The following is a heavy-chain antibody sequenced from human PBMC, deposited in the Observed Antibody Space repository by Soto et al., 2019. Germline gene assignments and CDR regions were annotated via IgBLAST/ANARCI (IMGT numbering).Heavy chain of an antibody. CDR3: ARDLEYQPQYP. J-gene: IGHJ5*02. CDR1: GGSFRGYY. D-gene: IGHD2-2*01. CDR2: IDHSGFT. V-gene: IGHV4-34*01. Sequence: SETLSLTCAVYGGSFRGYYWTWIRQPPGKGLEWIGEIDHSGFTNYNPPLKSRVTISADTSKNQFSLKLASVTAADTAVYYCARDLEYQPQYPWGQGTLVTVSS.